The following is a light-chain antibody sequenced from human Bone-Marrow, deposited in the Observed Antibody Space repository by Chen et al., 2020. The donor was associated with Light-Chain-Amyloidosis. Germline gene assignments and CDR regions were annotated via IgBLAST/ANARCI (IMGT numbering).Light chain of an antibody. CDR2: END. Sequence: NFMLTQPHSVSESPGKMVIISCTRSSGSIATNYVQWYQQRPGGSPTTVIYENDQRPSGVPDRFSGSIDRSSNSASRTISGLKTEEGADYYCQSYQGSSQGVFGGGTKLTVL. V-gene: IGLV6-57*01. CDR3: QSYQGSSQGV. CDR1: SGSIATNY. J-gene: IGLJ3*02.